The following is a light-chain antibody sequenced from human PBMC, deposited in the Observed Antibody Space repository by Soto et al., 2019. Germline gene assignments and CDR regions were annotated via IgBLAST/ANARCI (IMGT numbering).Light chain of an antibody. V-gene: IGKV3-20*01. CDR2: GAS. Sequence: EIVLTQSPGTLSLSPGERATLSCRASQSVSSSYLAWYQQKPGQAPRLLIYGASSRATGIPDRFSGSGSGTDFTLTISRLEPXDFAVYYCQQYGSSRITFGQGTRLEIK. CDR1: QSVSSSY. J-gene: IGKJ5*01. CDR3: QQYGSSRIT.